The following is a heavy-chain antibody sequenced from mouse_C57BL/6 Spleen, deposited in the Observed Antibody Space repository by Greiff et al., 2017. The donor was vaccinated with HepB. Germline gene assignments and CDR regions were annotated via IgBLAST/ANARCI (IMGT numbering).Heavy chain of an antibody. D-gene: IGHD2-4*01. V-gene: IGHV1-81*01. CDR1: GYTFTSYG. CDR2: IYPRSGNT. J-gene: IGHJ2*01. Sequence: QVHVKQSGAELARPGASVKLSCKASGYTFTSYGISWVKQRTGQGLEWIGEIYPRSGNTYYNEKFKGKATLTADKSSSTAYMELRSLTSEDSAVYFCARWGDYDYSYYFDYWGQGTTLTVSS. CDR3: ARWGDYDYSYYFDY.